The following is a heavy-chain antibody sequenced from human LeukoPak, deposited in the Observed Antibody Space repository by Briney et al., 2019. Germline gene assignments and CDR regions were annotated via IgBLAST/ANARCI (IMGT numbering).Heavy chain of an antibody. V-gene: IGHV3-74*01. D-gene: IGHD2-2*01. J-gene: IGHJ5*02. CDR2: INSDGSST. Sequence: GGSLRLSCAASGFTFSSYWVHWVRQAPGKGLVWVSRINSDGSSTSYADSVKGRFTISRDNAKNTLYLQMNSLRAEDTAVYYCARERDCSSTSCYSWWFDPWGQGTLVTVSS. CDR1: GFTFSSYW. CDR3: ARERDCSSTSCYSWWFDP.